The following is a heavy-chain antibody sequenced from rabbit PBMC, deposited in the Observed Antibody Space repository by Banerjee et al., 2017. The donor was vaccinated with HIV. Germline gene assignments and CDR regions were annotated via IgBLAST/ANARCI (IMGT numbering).Heavy chain of an antibody. V-gene: IGHV1S45*01. CDR2: IYRSGST. CDR1: GFSFSNKYV. D-gene: IGHD4-1*01. J-gene: IGHJ4*01. CDR3: ARDLAGVIGWNFNL. Sequence: QEQLEESGGDLVKPEGSLTLTCTASGFSFSNKYVMCWVRQAPGKGLEWIGYIYRSGSTYYASWAKGRFTISKISSTTVTLQMTSLTAADTATYLCARDLAGVIGWNFNLWGPGTLVTVS.